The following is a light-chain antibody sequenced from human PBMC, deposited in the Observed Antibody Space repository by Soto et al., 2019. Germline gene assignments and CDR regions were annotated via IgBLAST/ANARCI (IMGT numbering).Light chain of an antibody. CDR1: QSVSSN. J-gene: IGKJ2*01. CDR3: LQYNNWPPYT. Sequence: EIVMTQSPATLSVSPGERATLSCSASQSVSSNLAWYQQKPGQAPRLLIYGATTRATGIPARFSGSGSGTEFTLTISSLQSEDFAVYYCLQYNNWPPYTFGQGTKLEIK. CDR2: GAT. V-gene: IGKV3-15*01.